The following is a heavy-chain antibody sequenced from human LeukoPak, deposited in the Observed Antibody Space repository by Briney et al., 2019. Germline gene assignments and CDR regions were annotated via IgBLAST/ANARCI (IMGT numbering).Heavy chain of an antibody. V-gene: IGHV3-49*03. CDR3: TTEGYGSGSFYPGPDY. D-gene: IGHD3-10*01. CDR1: GFTFGDYA. CDR2: IRSEAYGGTT. J-gene: IGHJ4*02. Sequence: SLRLSCTASGFTFGDYAMSWFRQAPGKGLEWVGFIRSEAYGGTTEYAASVKGRFTISRDDSKSIAYLQMNSLKTEDTAVYYCTTEGYGSGSFYPGPDYWGQGTLVTVSS.